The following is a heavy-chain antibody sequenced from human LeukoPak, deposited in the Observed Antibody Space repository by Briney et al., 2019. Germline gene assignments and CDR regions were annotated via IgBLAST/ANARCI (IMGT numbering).Heavy chain of an antibody. CDR3: ARDSKAAGTVY. Sequence: SETLSLTCTVSGGSISSSSYYWGWIRQPPGKGLEWIGSIYHSGSTYYNPSLKSRVTISVDTSKNQFSLKLSSVTAADTAVYYCARDSKAAGTVYWGQGTLVTVSS. V-gene: IGHV4-39*07. D-gene: IGHD6-13*01. CDR2: IYHSGST. J-gene: IGHJ4*02. CDR1: GGSISSSSYY.